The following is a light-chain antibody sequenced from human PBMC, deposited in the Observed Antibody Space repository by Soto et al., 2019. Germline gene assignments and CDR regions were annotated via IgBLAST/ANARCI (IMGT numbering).Light chain of an antibody. J-gene: IGKJ1*01. V-gene: IGKV1-5*01. CDR1: QSIDSW. CDR2: DAS. Sequence: DIQMTQSPSTMSASVGDRVTITCRASQSIDSWLAWYQQKPGKAPKLLVYDASTLETGVPSRFSGSGSGTDFTLTISSLQPDDSATYYCQHYETYSSTFGQGTKVDIK. CDR3: QHYETYSST.